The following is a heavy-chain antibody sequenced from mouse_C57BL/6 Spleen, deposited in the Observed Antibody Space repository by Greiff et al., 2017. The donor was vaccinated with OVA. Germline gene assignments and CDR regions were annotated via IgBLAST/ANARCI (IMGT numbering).Heavy chain of an antibody. J-gene: IGHJ4*01. CDR3: ARGSYDGYYYAMDY. CDR1: GFSLTSYA. V-gene: IGHV2-9-1*01. D-gene: IGHD2-3*01. CDR2: IWTGGGT. Sequence: VHLVESGPGLVAPSQSLSITCTVSGFSLTSYAISWVRQPPGKGLEWLGVIWTGGGTNYNSALKSRLSISKDNSKSQVFLKMNSLQTDDTARYYCARGSYDGYYYAMDYWGQGTSVTVSS.